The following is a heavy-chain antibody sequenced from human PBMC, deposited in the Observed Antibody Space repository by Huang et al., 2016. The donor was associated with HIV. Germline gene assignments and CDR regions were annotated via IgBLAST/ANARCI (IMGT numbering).Heavy chain of an antibody. Sequence: QVQLVQSGAEVKKPGSSVKVSCKASGGTFSNHGFSWVRQAPGPGLEGMGGIIPVVGTQYYTPKFQGRVTITADESTSTVYRELSSLTPDDTAEYYCARVRGYSGSYYGMDVWGQGTTVTVSS. CDR2: IIPVVGTQ. CDR3: ARVRGYSGSYYGMDV. V-gene: IGHV1-69*01. D-gene: IGHD1-26*01. J-gene: IGHJ6*02. CDR1: GGTFSNHG.